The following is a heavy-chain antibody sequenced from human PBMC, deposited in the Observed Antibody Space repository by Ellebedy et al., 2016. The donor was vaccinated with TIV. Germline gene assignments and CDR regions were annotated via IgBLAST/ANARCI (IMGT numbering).Heavy chain of an antibody. Sequence: GGSLRLXXAASGFTFRSYAMSWVRQAPGKGLEWVSTISSSGDSTSYADSVRGRFTISRDNSKNTLYLQMNSLRAEDTAGYYCAKDQASSPAADEYYVLDVWGQGTTVTVSS. CDR3: AKDQASSPAADEYYVLDV. CDR1: GFTFRSYA. V-gene: IGHV3-23*01. D-gene: IGHD2-2*01. J-gene: IGHJ6*02. CDR2: ISSSGDST.